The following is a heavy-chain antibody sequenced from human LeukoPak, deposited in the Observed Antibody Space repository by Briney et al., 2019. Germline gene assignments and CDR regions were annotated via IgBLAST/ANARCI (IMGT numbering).Heavy chain of an antibody. J-gene: IGHJ6*02. Sequence: SETLSLTCAVYGGSFSGYYWSWIRQPPGKGLEWIGEINHSGSTNYNPSLKSRVTISVDTSKNQFSLKLSSVTAADTAVYYCARLGYSYGSYYYYGMDVWAKGPRSPSP. V-gene: IGHV4-34*01. CDR2: INHSGST. CDR1: GGSFSGYY. D-gene: IGHD5-18*01. CDR3: ARLGYSYGSYYYYGMDV.